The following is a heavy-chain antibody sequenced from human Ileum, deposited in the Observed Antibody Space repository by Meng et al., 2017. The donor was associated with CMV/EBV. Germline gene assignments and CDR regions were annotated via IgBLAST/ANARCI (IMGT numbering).Heavy chain of an antibody. Sequence: GESLKISCAASGFTFSSYSMNWVRQAPGKGLEWVSSISSSSSYIYYADSVKGRFTISRDNAKNSLYLQLNSLRAEDTAVYYCVRDCRNEHLFDYWGQGTLVTVSS. CDR3: VRDCRNEHLFDY. CDR2: ISSSSSYI. V-gene: IGHV3-21*01. J-gene: IGHJ4*02. CDR1: GFTFSSYS. D-gene: IGHD1-14*01.